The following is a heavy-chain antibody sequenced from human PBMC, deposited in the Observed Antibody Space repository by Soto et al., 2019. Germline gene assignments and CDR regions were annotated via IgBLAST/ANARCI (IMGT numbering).Heavy chain of an antibody. CDR3: ARDEGMVRGVIMVYYYYYYMDV. J-gene: IGHJ6*03. D-gene: IGHD3-10*01. V-gene: IGHV3-33*01. CDR2: IWYDGSNK. CDR1: GFTFSSYG. Sequence: GGSLRLSCAASGFTFSSYGMHWVRQAPGKGLEWVAVIWYDGSNKYYADSVKGRFTISRDNSKNTLYLQMNSLRAEDTAVYYCARDEGMVRGVIMVYYYYYYMDVWGKGTTVTVSS.